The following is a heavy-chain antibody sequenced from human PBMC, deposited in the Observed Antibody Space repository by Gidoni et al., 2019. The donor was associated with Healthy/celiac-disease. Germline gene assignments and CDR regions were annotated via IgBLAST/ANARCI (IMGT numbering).Heavy chain of an antibody. V-gene: IGHV4-30-2*01. D-gene: IGHD3-22*01. CDR3: ARVYYDSSGYFMDV. CDR2: IYHSGST. J-gene: IGHJ6*02. CDR1: GGSISSGGYS. Sequence: QLQLQESGSGLVKPSQTLSLTCAVSGGSISSGGYSWSWIRQPPGKGLEWIGYIYHSGSTYYNPSLKSRVTISVDRSKNQLSLKLSSVTAADTAVYYCARVYYDSSGYFMDVWGQGTTVTVSS.